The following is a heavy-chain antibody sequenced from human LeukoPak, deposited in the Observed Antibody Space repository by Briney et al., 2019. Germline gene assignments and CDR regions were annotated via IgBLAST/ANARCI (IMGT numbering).Heavy chain of an antibody. CDR3: ARDRKVASHYYYYYMDV. CDR2: IIPILGIA. V-gene: IGHV1-69*04. CDR1: GGTFSSYA. D-gene: IGHD2-21*01. J-gene: IGHJ6*03. Sequence: SVKVSCKASGGTFSSYAISWVRQAPGQGLEWMGRIIPILGIANYAQKFQGRVTITADKSTSTAYMELSSLRSEDTAVYYCARDRKVASHYYYYYMDVWGKGTTVTVSS.